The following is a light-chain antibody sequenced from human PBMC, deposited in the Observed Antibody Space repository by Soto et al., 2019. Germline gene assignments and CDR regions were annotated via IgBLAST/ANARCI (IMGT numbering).Light chain of an antibody. CDR3: SSYTNSATLI. CDR2: DVS. V-gene: IGLV2-14*03. Sequence: QSALTQPASVSGSPGQSITISCTGTRSDVGGYNSVSWYQHHPGEVPKLIIYDVSNRPSGISYRFSGSKSGNTASLTISGLQTEDEADYYCSSYTNSATLIFGGGTKLTVL. CDR1: RSDVGGYNS. J-gene: IGLJ2*01.